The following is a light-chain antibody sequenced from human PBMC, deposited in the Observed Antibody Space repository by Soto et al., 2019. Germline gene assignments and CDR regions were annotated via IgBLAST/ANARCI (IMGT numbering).Light chain of an antibody. CDR2: GAS. J-gene: IGKJ1*01. CDR3: PQYNNWPPWT. V-gene: IGKV3-15*01. CDR1: QSVSSN. Sequence: EIVMTQSPATLSVSPGERATLSCRASQSVSSNLDWYQQKPGQAPRLLIYGASTRATGIPARFSGSGSGTEYTLTISSLQYEDFSVYYCPQYNNWPPWTFGQGTKVEIK.